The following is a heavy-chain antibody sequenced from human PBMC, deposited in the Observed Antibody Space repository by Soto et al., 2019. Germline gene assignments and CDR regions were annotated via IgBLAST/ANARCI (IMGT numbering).Heavy chain of an antibody. V-gene: IGHV3-23*01. CDR1: GFTFSSYA. CDR3: AKDHSYDSSGYYRTPDY. J-gene: IGHJ4*02. Sequence: DVQLLESGGGLVQPGGSLRLSCAASGFTFSSYAMSWVRQAPGKGLEWVSAMSGSGGSTYYADSVKGRFTISRDNSKNTLYLQMNSLRAEDTAVYYCAKDHSYDSSGYYRTPDYWGQGTLVTVSS. CDR2: MSGSGGST. D-gene: IGHD3-22*01.